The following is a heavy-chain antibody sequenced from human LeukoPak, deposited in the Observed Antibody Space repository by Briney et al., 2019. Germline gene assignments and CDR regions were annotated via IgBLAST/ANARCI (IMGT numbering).Heavy chain of an antibody. V-gene: IGHV4-39*01. D-gene: IGHD3-16*01. CDR1: GGSISGTDYY. J-gene: IGHJ4*02. Sequence: SETLSLTCTVSGGSISGTDYYWGRNRQPPGRGLEWIAVIYYSGSTYYNPSLKSRVTISVDTSKNQFSLKLASVTAADTALYYCARRDRYYFFDYWGQGTLVTVSS. CDR3: ARRDRYYFFDY. CDR2: IYYSGST.